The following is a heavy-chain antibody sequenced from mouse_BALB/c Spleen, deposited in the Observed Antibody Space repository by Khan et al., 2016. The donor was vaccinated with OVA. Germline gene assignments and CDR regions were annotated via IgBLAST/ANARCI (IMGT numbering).Heavy chain of an antibody. J-gene: IGHJ3*01. CDR2: ISTNYGDA. CDR1: GYTFTDYA. V-gene: IGHV1S137*01. D-gene: IGHD1-1*02. CDR3: VRGGKFAY. Sequence: QVQLQQSGAELVRPGVSVKISCKASGYTFTDYAMHWVKQRHAKSLEWIGVISTNYGDADYNPKFQGKASMTVDRSSSTVYMELARLTSEDSVIYYCVRGGKFAYWGQGTLVTVSA.